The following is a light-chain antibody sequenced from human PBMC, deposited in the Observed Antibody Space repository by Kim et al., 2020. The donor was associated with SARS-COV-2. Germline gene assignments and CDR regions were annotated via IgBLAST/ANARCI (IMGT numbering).Light chain of an antibody. V-gene: IGKV1-27*01. CDR2: AAS. CDR1: QGIGNS. J-gene: IGKJ2*01. CDR3: QKYNSAPYT. Sequence: ASAGDRVTITCRTSQGIGNSLAWYQERPGKVPKLLIYAASALQSGAPSRFSGSGSGTEFTLTISSLQPEDVATYYCQKYNSAPYTFGQGTKVDIK.